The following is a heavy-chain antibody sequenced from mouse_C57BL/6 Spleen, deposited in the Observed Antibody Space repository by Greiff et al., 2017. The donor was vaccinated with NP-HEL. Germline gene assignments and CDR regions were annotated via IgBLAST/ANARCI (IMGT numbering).Heavy chain of an antibody. CDR3: ARGSYYGNYFDY. V-gene: IGHV1-52*01. CDR2: IDPSDSET. Sequence: VQLQQPGAELVRPGSSVKLSCKASGYTFTSYWMHWVKQRPIQGLEWIGNIDPSDSETHYNQKFKDKATLTVDKSSSTAYMQLSSLTSEDSAVYYCARGSYYGNYFDYWGQGTTLTVSS. CDR1: GYTFTSYW. J-gene: IGHJ2*01. D-gene: IGHD2-1*01.